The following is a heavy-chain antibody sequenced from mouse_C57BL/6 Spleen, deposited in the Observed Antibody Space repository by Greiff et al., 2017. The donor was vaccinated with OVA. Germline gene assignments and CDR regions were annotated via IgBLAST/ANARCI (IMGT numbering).Heavy chain of an antibody. V-gene: IGHV1-76*01. CDR2: IYPGSGNT. CDR3: ARSPGGYFDV. J-gene: IGHJ1*03. CDR1: GYTFTDYY. D-gene: IGHD4-1*01. Sequence: QVQLKESGAELVRPGASVKLSCKASGYTFTDYYINWVKQRPGQGLEWIARIYPGSGNTYYNEKFKGKATLTAEKSSSTAYMQLSSLTSEDSAVYFCARSPGGYFDVWGTGTTVTVSS.